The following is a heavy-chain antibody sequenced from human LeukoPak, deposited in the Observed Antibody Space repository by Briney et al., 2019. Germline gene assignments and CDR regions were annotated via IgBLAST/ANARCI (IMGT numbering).Heavy chain of an antibody. D-gene: IGHD6-19*01. CDR2: IGGSDSIV. V-gene: IGHV3-11*01. J-gene: IGHJ4*02. CDR1: EFTVNDYY. Sequence: GGSLRLSCAVSEFTVNDYYMSWIRQAPGKGLEWVSDIGGSDSIVAYADSVKGRFSISRDFAKNSLYLQMNSRRAEDTAVYYCAREKVAGTFHSWGQGALVTVSS. CDR3: AREKVAGTFHS.